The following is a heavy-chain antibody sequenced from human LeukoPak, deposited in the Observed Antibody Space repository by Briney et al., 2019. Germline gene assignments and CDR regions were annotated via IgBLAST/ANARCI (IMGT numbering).Heavy chain of an antibody. CDR3: AKGYSYGQGYYYYGMDV. J-gene: IGHJ6*02. V-gene: IGHV3-30*02. D-gene: IGHD5-18*01. Sequence: GGSLRLSCAASGFTFSSYGMHWVRQAPGKGLEWVAVIWYDGSNKYYADSVKGRFTISRDNSKNTLYLQMNSLRAEDTAVYYCAKGYSYGQGYYYYGMDVWGQGTTVTVSS. CDR1: GFTFSSYG. CDR2: IWYDGSNK.